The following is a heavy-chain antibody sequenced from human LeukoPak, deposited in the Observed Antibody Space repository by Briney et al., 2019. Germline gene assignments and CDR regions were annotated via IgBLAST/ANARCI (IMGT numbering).Heavy chain of an antibody. J-gene: IGHJ4*02. CDR3: AKGSDRSGSYYLDY. CDR2: LSGSGAST. Sequence: SGGSLRLSCAASAFTFGNYAMNWVRQAPGKGLECVSGLSGSGASTYYAGSVKGRFTISRDNSKNTLYLQMNRLRAEDTAVYYCAKGSDRSGSYYLDYWGQGTLVTVSS. CDR1: AFTFGNYA. D-gene: IGHD3-10*01. V-gene: IGHV3-23*01.